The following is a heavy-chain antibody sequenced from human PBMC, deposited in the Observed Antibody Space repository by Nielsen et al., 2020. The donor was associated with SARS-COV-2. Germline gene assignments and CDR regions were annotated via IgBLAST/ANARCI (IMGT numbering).Heavy chain of an antibody. J-gene: IGHJ3*02. CDR2: IRSDGSQK. V-gene: IGHV3-30*02. D-gene: IGHD2-21*02. CDR1: EFTFSSYG. Sequence: GGSLRLSCAASEFTFSSYGMHWVRQAPGKGLEWVAFIRSDGSQKYYAESVKGRFTISRDDSKSTLYLQMTSLRPEDTALYYCAREQVTAITGDAFDIWGQGTMVTVSS. CDR3: AREQVTAITGDAFDI.